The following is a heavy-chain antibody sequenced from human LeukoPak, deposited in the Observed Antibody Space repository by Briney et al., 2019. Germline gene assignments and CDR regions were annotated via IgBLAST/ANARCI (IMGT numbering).Heavy chain of an antibody. CDR2: IYYSGST. Sequence: SETLSLTCTVSGGSISSSSYYWGWIRQPPGKGLEWIGSIYYSGSTNYNPSLKSRVTISVDTSKNQFSLKLSSVTAADTAVYYCARKPYSSSWYGWFDPWGQGTLVTVSS. CDR3: ARKPYSSSWYGWFDP. V-gene: IGHV4-39*07. D-gene: IGHD6-13*01. CDR1: GGSISSSSYY. J-gene: IGHJ5*02.